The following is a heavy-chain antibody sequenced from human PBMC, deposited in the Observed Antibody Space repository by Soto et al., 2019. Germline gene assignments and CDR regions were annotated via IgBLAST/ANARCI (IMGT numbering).Heavy chain of an antibody. J-gene: IGHJ4*02. Sequence: ASVQVSCKAYRYNFTCLAMPCARPAPLQRLERMGWINAGNGNTKYSQKFQGRVTITRDTSASTAYMELSSLRSEDTAVYYCAIGITLPTLLDYWGQGTLVTVSS. V-gene: IGHV1-3*01. D-gene: IGHD1-20*01. CDR3: AIGITLPTLLDY. CDR2: INAGNGNT. CDR1: RYNFTCLA.